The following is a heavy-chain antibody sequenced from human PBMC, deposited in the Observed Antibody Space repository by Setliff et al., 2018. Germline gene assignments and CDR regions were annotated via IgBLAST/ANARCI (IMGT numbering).Heavy chain of an antibody. Sequence: ASVKVSCKASGYTFIGYYMHWVRQAPGQGLEWMGWINPNNGDRKSAQKFQGRLTMTRDTSISTAYMELSSLRSDDTAVYYCARQPVDTVMVTFDYWGQGTLVTVSS. CDR1: GYTFIGYY. CDR2: INPNNGDR. D-gene: IGHD5-18*01. J-gene: IGHJ4*02. CDR3: ARQPVDTVMVTFDY. V-gene: IGHV1-2*02.